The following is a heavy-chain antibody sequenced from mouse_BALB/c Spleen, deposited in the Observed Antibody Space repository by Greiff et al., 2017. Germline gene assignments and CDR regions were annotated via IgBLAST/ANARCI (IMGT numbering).Heavy chain of an antibody. V-gene: IGHV1S81*02. CDR1: GYTFTSYW. CDR3: ARNYYGSSWGYFDV. J-gene: IGHJ1*01. Sequence: QVQLKQPGAELVKPGASVKLSCKASGYTFTSYWMHWVKQRPGQGLEWIGEINPSNGRTNYNEKFKSKATLTVDKSSSTAYMQLSSLTSEDSAVYYCARNYYGSSWGYFDVWGAGTTVTVSS. D-gene: IGHD1-1*01. CDR2: INPSNGRT.